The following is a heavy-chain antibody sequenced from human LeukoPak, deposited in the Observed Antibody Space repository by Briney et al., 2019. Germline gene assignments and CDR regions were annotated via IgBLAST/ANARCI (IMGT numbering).Heavy chain of an antibody. CDR3: ARTGGKAYTD. CDR1: GGTFSSYA. Sequence: GASVKVSCKASGGTFSSYAISWVRQPPGQGLEWMGGIIPIFGTANYAQKFQGRVTITADESTSTAYMELRSLRSDDTAVYYCARTGGKAYTDWGQGTLVTVSS. CDR2: IIPIFGTA. J-gene: IGHJ4*02. V-gene: IGHV1-69*01. D-gene: IGHD3-16*01.